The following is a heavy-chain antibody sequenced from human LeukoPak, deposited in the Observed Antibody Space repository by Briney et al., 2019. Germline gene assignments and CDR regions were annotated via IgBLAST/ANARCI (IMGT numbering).Heavy chain of an antibody. CDR2: IYYSGST. CDR1: GGSISSYY. Sequence: KSSETLSLTCTVSGGSISSYYWSWIRQPPGKGLEWIGYIYYSGSTNYKPSLKSRVTISVDTSKNQFSLKLSSVTAADTAVYYCARHSGVVPAAIFDYWGQGTLVTVSS. J-gene: IGHJ4*02. V-gene: IGHV4-59*08. CDR3: ARHSGVVPAAIFDY. D-gene: IGHD2-2*01.